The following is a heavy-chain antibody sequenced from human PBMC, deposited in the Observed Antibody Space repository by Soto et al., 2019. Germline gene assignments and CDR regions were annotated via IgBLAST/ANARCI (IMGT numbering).Heavy chain of an antibody. CDR2: ITGSGDST. V-gene: IGHV3-23*01. Sequence: GGSLGLSCAASGFIFSNYAISWVRQAPGRGLEWVSAITGSGDSTYYADSVKGRFTISRDNSKNTLYLQMDSLRAEDTAIYYCAKTDYWGQGTLVTVSS. CDR1: GFIFSNYA. CDR3: AKTDY. J-gene: IGHJ4*02.